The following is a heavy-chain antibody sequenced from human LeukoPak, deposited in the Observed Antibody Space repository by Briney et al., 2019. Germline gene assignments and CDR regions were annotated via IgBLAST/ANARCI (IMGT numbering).Heavy chain of an antibody. J-gene: IGHJ4*02. CDR2: IYSGGST. D-gene: IGHD4-17*01. CDR3: ASLDYGDYGFDY. V-gene: IGHV3-66*01. CDR1: GFTVSSNY. Sequence: GGSLRLSCAASGFTVSSNYMSWVRQAPGKGLEWVSVIYSGGSTYYADSVRGRFTISRDNSKNTLYLQMNSLRAEDTAVYYCASLDYGDYGFDYWGQGTLVTVSS.